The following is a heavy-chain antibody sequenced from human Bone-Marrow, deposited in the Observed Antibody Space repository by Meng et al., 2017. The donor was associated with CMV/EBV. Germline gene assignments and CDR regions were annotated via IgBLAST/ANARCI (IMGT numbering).Heavy chain of an antibody. J-gene: IGHJ6*02. V-gene: IGHV1-69*05. D-gene: IGHD4/OR15-4a*01. CDR1: GYTFTSYG. Sequence: SVKVSCKASGYTFTSYGISWVRQVPGQGLEWMGGIIPMFGTANYAQKFQGRVAITTDESTSTGYMDLSRLRSEDTAVYYCTRGDYGGMDVWGQGTTVTVSS. CDR3: TRGDYGGMDV. CDR2: IIPMFGTA.